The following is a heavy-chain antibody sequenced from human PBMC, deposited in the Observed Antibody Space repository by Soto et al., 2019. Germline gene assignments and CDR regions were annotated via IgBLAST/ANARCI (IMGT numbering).Heavy chain of an antibody. Sequence: QVQLQQWGAGLLKPSETLSLTCAVYGGSFSGYYWSWIRQPPGKGLEWIGEINHSGSTNYNPSLKSRVTISVDTSKNQFALKLSSVTAADTAVYYCARPISSETFYYFDYWGQATLVTVSS. J-gene: IGHJ4*02. V-gene: IGHV4-34*01. CDR2: INHSGST. CDR1: GGSFSGYY. CDR3: ARPISSETFYYFDY. D-gene: IGHD3-3*02.